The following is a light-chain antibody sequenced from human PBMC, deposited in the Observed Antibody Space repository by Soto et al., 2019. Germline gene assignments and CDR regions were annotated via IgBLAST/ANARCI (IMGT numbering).Light chain of an antibody. Sequence: EIVMTQSPATLSVSPGERATPSCRASQSVSSNLAWYQQKPGQAPRLLIYGASTRATGIPARFSGSGSGTEFTLTISSLQSEDFAVYYCQQYNKSPRTFGQGIKVDI. V-gene: IGKV3-15*01. J-gene: IGKJ1*01. CDR1: QSVSSN. CDR3: QQYNKSPRT. CDR2: GAS.